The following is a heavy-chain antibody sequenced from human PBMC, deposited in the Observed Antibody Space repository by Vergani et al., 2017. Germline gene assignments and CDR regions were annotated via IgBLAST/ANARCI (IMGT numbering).Heavy chain of an antibody. V-gene: IGHV3-30*03. D-gene: IGHD1-1*01. CDR3: ATKSCGTPGCQIGYFRE. CDR1: GFTSSYYG. J-gene: IGHJ1*01. CDR2: ISYDGTQK. Sequence: QVHLVECGGGVVQPGRSLRLSCVVSGFTSSYYGMHWVRQAPGKGREWVAVISYDGTQKYYADSVKGRFTISRDNSKSTLYLQMNSLRAEDTAVYYCATKSCGTPGCQIGYFREWGQGTLVTVSS.